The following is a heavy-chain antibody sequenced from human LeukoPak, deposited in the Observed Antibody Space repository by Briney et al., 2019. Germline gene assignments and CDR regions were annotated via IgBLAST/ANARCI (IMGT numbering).Heavy chain of an antibody. Sequence: ASVKISCKASGYTFTSYDINWVRQATGQGLEWMGWMNPNSGNTGYAQKFQGRVTMTRNTSISTAYTELSSLRSEDTAVYYCARGAGCSGGSCSDYWGQGTLVTVSS. D-gene: IGHD2-15*01. CDR1: GYTFTSYD. V-gene: IGHV1-8*01. CDR2: MNPNSGNT. J-gene: IGHJ4*02. CDR3: ARGAGCSGGSCSDY.